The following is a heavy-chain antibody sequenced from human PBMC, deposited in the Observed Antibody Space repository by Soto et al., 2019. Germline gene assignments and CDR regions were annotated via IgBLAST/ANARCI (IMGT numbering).Heavy chain of an antibody. V-gene: IGHV4-34*01. J-gene: IGHJ3*02. CDR2: INHSGNN. CDR3: ARGGSNDWQVAFDI. D-gene: IGHD3-9*01. Sequence: SETLSLTCVVSGGSFSTYYYNWIRQSPGKGLEWIGEINHSGNNNYSPSLKSRVTMSLDTSKNQFSLKLTSVTAADTAVYYCARGGSNDWQVAFDIWGQGTMVTVS. CDR1: GGSFSTYY.